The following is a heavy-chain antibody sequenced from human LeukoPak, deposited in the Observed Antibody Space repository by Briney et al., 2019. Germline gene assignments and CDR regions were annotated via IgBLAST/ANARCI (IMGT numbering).Heavy chain of an antibody. V-gene: IGHV3-53*01. CDR3: ARFHGRYYDFWSGHFYLDY. D-gene: IGHD3-3*01. J-gene: IGHJ4*02. CDR2: IYNGGST. CDR1: GFTVSSNY. Sequence: GGSLRLSCAASGFTVSSNYMSWVRQAPGKGLEWVSVIYNGGSTYYADSVKGRFTISRDNSKNTLYLQMNSLRAEDTAVYYCARFHGRYYDFWSGHFYLDYWGQGTLVTVSS.